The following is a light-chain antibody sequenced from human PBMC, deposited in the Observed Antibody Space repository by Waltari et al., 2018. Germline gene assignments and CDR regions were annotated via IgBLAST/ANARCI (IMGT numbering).Light chain of an antibody. J-gene: IGKJ1*01. CDR2: DAS. Sequence: EIVLTQSPGTLSSSPGERVTLSCRASQSVTRTLAWYQQKPCQAPRLLIYDASTRATDIPDRFGGSGSGTDFSLTISRLEPEDFAVYYCQKYGTLPATFGQGTKVEIK. CDR3: QKYGTLPAT. V-gene: IGKV3-20*01. CDR1: QSVTRT.